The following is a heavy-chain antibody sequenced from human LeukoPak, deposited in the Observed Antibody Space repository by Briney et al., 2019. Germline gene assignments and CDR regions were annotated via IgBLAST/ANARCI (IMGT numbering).Heavy chain of an antibody. V-gene: IGHV4-4*07. J-gene: IGHJ3*02. D-gene: IGHD3-10*01. CDR1: GGSISSYY. CDR3: ARHYYGSGSYYGAFDI. Sequence: SETQSLTCTVSGGSISSYYWSWIRQPAGKGLEWIGRIYTSGSTNYNPSLKSRVTMSVDTSKSQFSLKLSSVTAADTAVYYCARHYYGSGSYYGAFDIWGQGTMVTVSS. CDR2: IYTSGST.